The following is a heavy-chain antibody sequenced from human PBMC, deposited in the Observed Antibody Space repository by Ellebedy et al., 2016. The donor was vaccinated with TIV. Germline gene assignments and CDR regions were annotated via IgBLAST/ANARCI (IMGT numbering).Heavy chain of an antibody. Sequence: GESLKISCAASGFVFNKYSMDWVRQAPGKGLEWVSFISGDSGTIYYADSVQGRFTISRDNAKNSLYLQMNNLRDEDTAVYYCARGYLENSFDYWGQGTLITVSS. CDR3: ARGYLENSFDY. J-gene: IGHJ4*02. CDR2: ISGDSGTI. D-gene: IGHD1-26*01. V-gene: IGHV3-48*02. CDR1: GFVFNKYS.